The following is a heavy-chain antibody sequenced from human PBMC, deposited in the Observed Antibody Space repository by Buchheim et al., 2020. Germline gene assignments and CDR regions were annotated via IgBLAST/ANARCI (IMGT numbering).Heavy chain of an antibody. CDR3: ARIEGGRSWYGYFQH. J-gene: IGHJ1*01. V-gene: IGHV1-46*01. Sequence: QVQLVQSGAEVKKPGASVKVSCKASGYTFTSYYMHWVRQAPGQGLEWMGIINPSGGSASYAQNFQGRVTMTRDQSTSTVYMELSSLRSEDTAVYYCARIEGGRSWYGYFQHWGQGTL. CDR1: GYTFTSYY. CDR2: INPSGGSA. D-gene: IGHD6-13*01.